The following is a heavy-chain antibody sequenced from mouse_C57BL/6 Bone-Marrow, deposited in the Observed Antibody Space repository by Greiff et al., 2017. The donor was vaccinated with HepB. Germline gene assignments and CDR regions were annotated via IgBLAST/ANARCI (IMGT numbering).Heavy chain of an antibody. CDR3: ARPHYYSNYPYAMDY. V-gene: IGHV1-18*01. Sequence: EVHLVESGPELVKPGASVKIPCKASGYTFTDYNMDWVKQSHGKSLEWIGDINPNNGGTIYNQKFKGKATLTVDKSSSTAYMELRSLTSEDTAVYYCARPHYYSNYPYAMDYWGQGTSVTVSS. D-gene: IGHD2-5*01. CDR2: INPNNGGT. CDR1: GYTFTDYN. J-gene: IGHJ4*01.